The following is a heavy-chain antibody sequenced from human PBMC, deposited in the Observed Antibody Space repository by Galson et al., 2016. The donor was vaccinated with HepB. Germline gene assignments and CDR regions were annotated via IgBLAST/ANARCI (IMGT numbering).Heavy chain of an antibody. CDR1: GGSFGGYS. CDR2: INQSGST. Sequence: SETLSLTCAVYGGSFGGYSWNWIRQPPGKGLEWIGNINQSGSTNYNPSLKSRVSISIDTSKIQFYLTLTSVTAADTAVYYCARSLVVRPPNYWGQGTLVTVSS. D-gene: IGHD2-2*01. J-gene: IGHJ4*02. CDR3: ARSLVVRPPNY. V-gene: IGHV4-34*01.